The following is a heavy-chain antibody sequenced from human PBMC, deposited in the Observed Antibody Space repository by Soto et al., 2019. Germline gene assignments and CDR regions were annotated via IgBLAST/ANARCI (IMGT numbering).Heavy chain of an antibody. CDR2: IKKDGSEK. V-gene: IGHV3-7*01. CDR1: GFTISNYW. Sequence: GGSLRLSCAASGFTISNYWMTWVRQAPGKGLEWVANIKKDGSEKYYVDSVKGRFTISRDNGKNSAYLQMNSLRAEDTAVYYCATFEDLGYWGQGTLVTVS. CDR3: ATFEDLGY. J-gene: IGHJ4*02.